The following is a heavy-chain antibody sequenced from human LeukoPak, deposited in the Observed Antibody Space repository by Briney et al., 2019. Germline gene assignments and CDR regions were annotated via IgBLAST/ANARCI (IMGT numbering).Heavy chain of an antibody. CDR3: ARVDGAATFYYMDV. V-gene: IGHV4-59*01. CDR2: IYYSGST. J-gene: IGHJ6*03. CDR1: GGSISSYY. D-gene: IGHD2-15*01. Sequence: TSETLSLTCTVSGGSISSYYWSWIRQPPGKGPEWIGYIYYSGSTNYNPSLKSRVTISVDTSKNQFSLKLSSVTAADTAVYYCARVDGAATFYYMDVWGKGTTVTISS.